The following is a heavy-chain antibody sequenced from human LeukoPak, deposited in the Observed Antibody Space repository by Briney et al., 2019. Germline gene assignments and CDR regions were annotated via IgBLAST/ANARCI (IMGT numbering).Heavy chain of an antibody. CDR2: IKTDGSWT. Sequence: PGGSLRLSCAASGFTFSDHWMHWVRQVPGKGLVWVSRIKTDGSWTNDADSVKGRFIISRDNAENTLYLQMNSLRVEDTAVYYCVRGVGGSSYLDYWGQGTLVTVSS. J-gene: IGHJ4*02. D-gene: IGHD3-16*01. CDR3: VRGVGGSSYLDY. V-gene: IGHV3-74*01. CDR1: GFTFSDHW.